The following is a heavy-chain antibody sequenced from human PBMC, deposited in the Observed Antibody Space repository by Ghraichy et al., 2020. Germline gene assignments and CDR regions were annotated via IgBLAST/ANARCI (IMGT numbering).Heavy chain of an antibody. CDR3: AREDVVVPAAMEPPYYYYYYMDV. D-gene: IGHD2-2*01. J-gene: IGHJ6*03. CDR2: IKQDGSEK. V-gene: IGHV3-7*01. CDR1: GFTFSSYW. Sequence: LSLTCAASGFTFSSYWMSWVRQAPGKGLEWVANIKQDGSEKYYVDSVKGRFTISRDNAKNSLYLQMNSLRAEDTAVYYCAREDVVVPAAMEPPYYYYYYMDVWGKGTTVTVSS.